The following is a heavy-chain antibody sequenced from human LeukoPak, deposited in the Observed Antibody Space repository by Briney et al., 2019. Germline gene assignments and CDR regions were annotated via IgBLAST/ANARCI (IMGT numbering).Heavy chain of an antibody. D-gene: IGHD1-14*01. CDR1: GDSVSSNSAT. V-gene: IGHV6-1*01. CDR2: TYYRSKWYN. J-gene: IGHJ3*02. CDR3: ARDDPSDRAFDI. Sequence: SQTLSLTFAISGDSVSSNSATWNWIRQSPSRGLEWLGRTYYRSKWYNDYAVSVRSRITINPDTSKNQFSLQLKSVTPDDTAVYYCARDDPSDRAFDIWGQGTMVTVSS.